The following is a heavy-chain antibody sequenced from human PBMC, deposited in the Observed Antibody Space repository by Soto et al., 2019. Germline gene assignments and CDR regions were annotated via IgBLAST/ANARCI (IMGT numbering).Heavy chain of an antibody. Sequence: EVQLLESGGGLVQPGGSRRLSCAASGFTFSSYAMSWVRQAPGKGLEWVSAISGSGGSTYYVDSVKGRFTISRDKSKNAMYLQVNRLRGDDTAVYDCAKDGFVAGNYFDCWGQGTMVPVSS. D-gene: IGHD6-19*01. V-gene: IGHV3-23*01. J-gene: IGHJ4*02. CDR3: AKDGFVAGNYFDC. CDR2: ISGSGGST. CDR1: GFTFSSYA.